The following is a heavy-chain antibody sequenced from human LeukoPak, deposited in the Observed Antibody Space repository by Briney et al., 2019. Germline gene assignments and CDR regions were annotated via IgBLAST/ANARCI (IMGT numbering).Heavy chain of an antibody. Sequence: PGGSLRLSCAASGFTFDDYGMSWVRQAPGKGLEWVSGINWNGGSTGYADSVKGRFTISRDNAKNSLYLQMNSLRAEDTALYYCARGFYYYGSGSLYYFDYWAREPWSPSPQ. V-gene: IGHV3-20*04. J-gene: IGHJ4*02. CDR2: INWNGGST. CDR1: GFTFDDYG. CDR3: ARGFYYYGSGSLYYFDY. D-gene: IGHD3-10*01.